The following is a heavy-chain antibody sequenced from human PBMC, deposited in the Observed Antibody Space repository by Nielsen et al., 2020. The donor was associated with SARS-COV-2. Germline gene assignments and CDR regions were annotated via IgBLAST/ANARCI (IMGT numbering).Heavy chain of an antibody. CDR3: AKDSSGWPPDY. CDR2: IIPILGIA. J-gene: IGHJ4*02. Sequence: SVKVSCKASGGTFSSYAISWVRQAPGQGLEWMGRIIPILGIANYAQKFQGRVTMTRDTSTSTVYMELSSLRSEDTAVYYCAKDSSGWPPDYWGQGTLVTVSS. V-gene: IGHV1-69*04. D-gene: IGHD6-19*01. CDR1: GGTFSSYA.